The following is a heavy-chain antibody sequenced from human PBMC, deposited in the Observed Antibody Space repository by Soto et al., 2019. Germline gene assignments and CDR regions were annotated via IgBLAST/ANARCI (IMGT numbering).Heavy chain of an antibody. Sequence: EVQLEESGGALVQPGRSLRLSCAASGFTFDDYAMYWVRQVLGKGLEWVSSISWNSGNIGYADSVKGRFTTSRDNAENSLYLQRNSLRPEDTALYYGVRSKGGYSYGTPFDYWGQGTLVTVSS. CDR3: VRSKGGYSYGTPFDY. J-gene: IGHJ4*02. V-gene: IGHV3-9*01. CDR1: GFTFDDYA. CDR2: ISWNSGNI. D-gene: IGHD5-18*01.